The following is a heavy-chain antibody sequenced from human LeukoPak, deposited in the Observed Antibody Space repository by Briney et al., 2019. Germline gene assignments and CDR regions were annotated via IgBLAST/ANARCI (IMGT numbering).Heavy chain of an antibody. J-gene: IGHJ4*02. Sequence: SETLSLTCAVSGYSISSGYYWGWIRQPPGKGLEWIGSIYHSGSTNYNPSLKSRVTMSVDTSKNQFSLKLSSVTAADTAVYYCARSRSSYFDYWGQGTLVTVSS. CDR1: GYSISSGYY. D-gene: IGHD2-2*01. CDR3: ARSRSSYFDY. V-gene: IGHV4-38-2*01. CDR2: IYHSGST.